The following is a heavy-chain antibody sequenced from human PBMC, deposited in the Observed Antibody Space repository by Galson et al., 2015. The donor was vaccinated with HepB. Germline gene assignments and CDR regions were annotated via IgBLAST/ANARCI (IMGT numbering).Heavy chain of an antibody. D-gene: IGHD5-18*01. J-gene: IGHJ2*01. CDR3: ARDRSGYSYGRFDL. V-gene: IGHV1-18*01. CDR1: GYSFTSYD. CDR2: ISAYNGNT. Sequence: SVKVSCKASGYSFTSYDISWVRQAPGQGLEWMGWISAYNGNTNSAQMLQGRVTMTTDRSTSTAYMELRSLRSDDTAVYYCARDRSGYSYGRFDLWGRGTLATVSS.